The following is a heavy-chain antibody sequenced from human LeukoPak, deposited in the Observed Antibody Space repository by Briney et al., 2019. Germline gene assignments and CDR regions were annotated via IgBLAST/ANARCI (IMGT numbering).Heavy chain of an antibody. V-gene: IGHV3-33*08. D-gene: IGHD5-12*01. Sequence: GGSLRLSCAASGFTVSSNYMSWVRQAPGKGLEWVAVIWSHGNEIHYVDSVRGRFTIPRDNFRNTLYLQMNSLRAEDSAVYYCVRGSGGNGYGYWGDNWGQGTLVTVSS. CDR2: IWSHGNEI. CDR1: GFTVSSNY. CDR3: VRGSGGNGYGYWGDN. J-gene: IGHJ4*02.